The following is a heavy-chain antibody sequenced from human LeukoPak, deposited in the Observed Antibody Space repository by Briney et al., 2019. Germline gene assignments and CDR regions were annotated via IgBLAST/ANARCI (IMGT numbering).Heavy chain of an antibody. CDR1: GFTFSSYE. D-gene: IGHD3-10*01. CDR2: ISSSGSTI. J-gene: IGHJ5*02. Sequence: GGSLRLSCAASGFTFSSYEMSWVRQAPGKGLEWVSYISSSGSTIYYADSVKGRFTISRDNAKNSLYLQMNSLRAEDTAIYYYASLLVRPRDWFDPWGQGTLVTVSS. V-gene: IGHV3-48*03. CDR3: ASLLVRPRDWFDP.